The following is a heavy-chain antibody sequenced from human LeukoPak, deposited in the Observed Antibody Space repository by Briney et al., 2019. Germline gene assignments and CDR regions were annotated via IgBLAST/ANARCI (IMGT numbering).Heavy chain of an antibody. Sequence: GRSLRLSCAASGFTFSSYGMHWVRQAPGKGLEWVAVIWYDGSNKYYADSVKGRFTISRDNSKTTLYLQMNSLRAEDTAVYYCARDSVDSSGYIAFDIWGQGTMVTVSS. J-gene: IGHJ3*02. CDR3: ARDSVDSSGYIAFDI. CDR2: IWYDGSNK. CDR1: GFTFSSYG. V-gene: IGHV3-33*01. D-gene: IGHD3-22*01.